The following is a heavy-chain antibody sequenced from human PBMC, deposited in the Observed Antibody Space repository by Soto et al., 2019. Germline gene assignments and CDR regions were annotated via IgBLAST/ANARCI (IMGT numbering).Heavy chain of an antibody. Sequence: QVQLVQSGAEVKKPGSSLKVSCKTSGVTFSTSGISWVRQGPGQGLEWMGGIIPLFGTPKYARKFQGRVSITADDSATPTYLELSGLSSDETGIYYCGRVAPSVCGGGNSILPDTSFGSWAQGSQVVASS. CDR1: GVTFSTSG. J-gene: IGHJ5*01. CDR2: IIPLFGTP. V-gene: IGHV1-69*01. D-gene: IGHD2-21*01. CDR3: GRVAPSVCGGGNSILPDTSFGS.